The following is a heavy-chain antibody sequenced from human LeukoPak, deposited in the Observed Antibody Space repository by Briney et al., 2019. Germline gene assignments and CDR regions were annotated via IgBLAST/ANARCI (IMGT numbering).Heavy chain of an antibody. Sequence: GGSLRLSRAASGFTFSSYAMHWVRQAPGKGLEWVAVISYDGSNKYYADSVKGRFTISRDNSKNTLYLQMNSLRAEDTAVYYCARGLDGYNEMPFDYWGQGTLVTVSS. CDR1: GFTFSSYA. V-gene: IGHV3-30-3*01. J-gene: IGHJ4*02. D-gene: IGHD5-24*01. CDR3: ARGLDGYNEMPFDY. CDR2: ISYDGSNK.